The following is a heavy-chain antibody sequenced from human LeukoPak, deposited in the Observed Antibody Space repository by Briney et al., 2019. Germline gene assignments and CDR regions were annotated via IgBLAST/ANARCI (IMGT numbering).Heavy chain of an antibody. CDR2: ISGSGGNT. D-gene: IGHD2-2*01. J-gene: IGHJ4*02. CDR3: ARGASARQDS. CDR1: GFTFSSYA. V-gene: IGHV3-23*01. Sequence: GGSLRLSCTASGFTFSSYAMSWVRQAPGKGLEWVSAISGSGGNTYYADSVKGRSTISRDNAKNTLYLEMNSLRAEDTAVYYCARGASARQDSWGQGTLVTVSS.